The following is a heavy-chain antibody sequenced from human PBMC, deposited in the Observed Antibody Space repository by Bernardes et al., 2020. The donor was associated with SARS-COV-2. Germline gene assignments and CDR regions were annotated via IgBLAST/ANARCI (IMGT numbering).Heavy chain of an antibody. CDR2: THYSGTT. D-gene: IGHD2-15*01. Sequence: SETLSLTCTVSGGSIRSYYWSWIRQPPGKAPEWIGYTHYSGTTNHNPSLKNRVTLSVETSKNQFSLRLTSVTAADTAVYFCARDLSPGGLAAFDIWGQGTMVTVSS. CDR1: GGSIRSYY. J-gene: IGHJ3*02. CDR3: ARDLSPGGLAAFDI. V-gene: IGHV4-59*01.